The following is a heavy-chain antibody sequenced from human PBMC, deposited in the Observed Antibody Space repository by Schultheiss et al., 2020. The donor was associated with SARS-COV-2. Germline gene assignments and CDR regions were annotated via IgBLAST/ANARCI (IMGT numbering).Heavy chain of an antibody. CDR1: GGSISSSNW. CDR3: ARAYGDYTWRHAFDI. J-gene: IGHJ3*02. D-gene: IGHD4-17*01. CDR2: IYHSGST. V-gene: IGHV4-4*02. Sequence: SETLSLTCAVSGGSISSSNWWSWVRQPPGKGLEWIGEIYHSGSTNYNPSLKSRVTISVDTSKNQFSLKLSSVTAADTAVYYCARAYGDYTWRHAFDIWGQGKMVTVSS.